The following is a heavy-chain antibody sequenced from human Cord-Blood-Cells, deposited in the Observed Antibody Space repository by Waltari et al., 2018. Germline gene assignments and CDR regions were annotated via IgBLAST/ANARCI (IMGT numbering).Heavy chain of an antibody. CDR2: IIPIFSTA. CDR3: ARINRYSGSYYYYGMDV. J-gene: IGHJ6*02. V-gene: IGHV1-69*01. CDR1: GGTLSSYA. Sequence: QVQLVQSGAEVKKPGSSVKVSCKASGGTLSSYAISWVRQAPGQGLEWMGVIIPIFSTANYAQKFQGRVTITADESTSTAYMELSSLRSEDTAVYYCARINRYSGSYYYYGMDVWGQGTTVTVSS. D-gene: IGHD1-26*01.